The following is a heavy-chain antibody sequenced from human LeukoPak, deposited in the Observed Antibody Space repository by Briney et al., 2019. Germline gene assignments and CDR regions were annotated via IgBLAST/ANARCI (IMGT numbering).Heavy chain of an antibody. V-gene: IGHV3-30*02. Sequence: GGSLRLSCAASGITFRNYGMHWVRQAPGKGLEWVAFIWYDGSNKYYADSVKGRFTISRDNSRNTLFLQMNSLRAEDTAVYYCAKDVRNYDFWSGYPNWFDPWGQGTLVTVSS. CDR3: AKDVRNYDFWSGYPNWFDP. D-gene: IGHD3-3*01. J-gene: IGHJ5*02. CDR2: IWYDGSNK. CDR1: GITFRNYG.